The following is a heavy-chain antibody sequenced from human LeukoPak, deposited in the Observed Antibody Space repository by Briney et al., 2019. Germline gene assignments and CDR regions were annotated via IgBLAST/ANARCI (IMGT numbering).Heavy chain of an antibody. CDR2: ISSSGTTI. Sequence: GRSLRLSCAASGFAFTTYTMNWVRQASGKGLEWVSYISSSGTTIYYADSVRGRFTISRDNAKNSLYLQMNSLRAEDTAIYYCTRDQGYYYYYMDVWGKGTTVTVSS. J-gene: IGHJ6*03. CDR3: TRDQGYYYYYMDV. CDR1: GFAFTTYT. V-gene: IGHV3-48*01.